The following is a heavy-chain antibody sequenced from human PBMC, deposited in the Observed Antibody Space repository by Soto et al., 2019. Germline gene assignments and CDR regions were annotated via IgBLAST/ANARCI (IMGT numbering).Heavy chain of an antibody. CDR2: IYHSGST. Sequence: SETLSLTCAVSGYSISSGYYWGWIRQPPGKGLEWIGSIYHSGSTYYNPSLKSRVTISVDTSKNQFSLKLSSVTAADTAVYYCARDKVVRGFDYYYGMDVWGQGTTVIVSS. CDR1: GYSISSGYY. V-gene: IGHV4-38-2*02. D-gene: IGHD3-10*01. CDR3: ARDKVVRGFDYYYGMDV. J-gene: IGHJ6*02.